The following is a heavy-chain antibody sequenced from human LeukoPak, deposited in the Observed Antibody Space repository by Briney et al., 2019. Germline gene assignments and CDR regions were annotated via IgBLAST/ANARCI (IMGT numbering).Heavy chain of an antibody. CDR1: GYTFTSYY. CDR3: ARVGSDCSSTSCYESTIDY. J-gene: IGHJ4*02. CDR2: INPSGGST. Sequence: ASVKVSCKASGYTFTSYYMHWVRQAPGQGLEWMGIINPSGGSTSYAQKFQGRVTMTRDTSTSTVYMELSSLRSEDTAVYYCARVGSDCSSTSCYESTIDYWAREPWSPSPQ. V-gene: IGHV1-46*01. D-gene: IGHD2-2*01.